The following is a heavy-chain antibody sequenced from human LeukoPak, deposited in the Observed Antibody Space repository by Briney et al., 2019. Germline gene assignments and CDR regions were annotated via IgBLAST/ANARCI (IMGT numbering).Heavy chain of an antibody. J-gene: IGHJ4*02. CDR2: IKEDGSEK. V-gene: IGHV3-7*01. Sequence: PGGSLRLSCAASGFPFSTYWMTWVRQAPGRGLEWVANIKEDGSEKFYVDSVKGRFTISRDNAKNTLYLQMNSLRAEDTAVYYCARDRGADFWSEEDFDYWGQGTLVTVSS. D-gene: IGHD3-3*01. CDR1: GFPFSTYW. CDR3: ARDRGADFWSEEDFDY.